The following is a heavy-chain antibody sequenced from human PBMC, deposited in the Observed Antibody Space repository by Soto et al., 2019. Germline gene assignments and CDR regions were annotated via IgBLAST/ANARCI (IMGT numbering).Heavy chain of an antibody. Sequence: EVQLVESGGGLVQPGGSLRLSCVASGFTFSNHRMHWVRQSPGQGLSGVSRVNEVGTITDYADFVEGRFTISRDNAKNTLSLQMNNLRAEDTALYYCARPRSKSSSGFDLWGQGTMVTVSS. CDR3: ARPRSKSSSGFDL. J-gene: IGHJ3*01. CDR2: VNEVGTIT. V-gene: IGHV3-74*01. D-gene: IGHD6-6*01. CDR1: GFTFSNHR.